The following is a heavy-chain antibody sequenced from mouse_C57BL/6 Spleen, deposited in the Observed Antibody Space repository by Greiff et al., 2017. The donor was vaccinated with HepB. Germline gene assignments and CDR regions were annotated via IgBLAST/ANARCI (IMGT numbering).Heavy chain of an antibody. Sequence: QVQLQQPGAELVKPGASVKLSCKASGYTFTSYWMHWVKQRPGQGLEWIGMIHPNSGSTNYNEKFKSKATLTVYKSSSTAYMQLSSLTSEDSAVYFCARGAYYSNYGFAYWGQGTLVTVSA. J-gene: IGHJ3*01. V-gene: IGHV1-64*01. CDR3: ARGAYYSNYGFAY. CDR1: GYTFTSYW. CDR2: IHPNSGST. D-gene: IGHD2-5*01.